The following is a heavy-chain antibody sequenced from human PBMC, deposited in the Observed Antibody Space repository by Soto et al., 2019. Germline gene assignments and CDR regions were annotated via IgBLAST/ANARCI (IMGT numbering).Heavy chain of an antibody. CDR1: GFTFSNAW. CDR2: IKSKTDGGTT. Sequence: GGSLRLSCAASGFTFSNAWVSWVRQAPGKGLEWVGRIKSKTDGGTTDYAAPVKGRFTISRDDSKNTLYLQMNSLKTEDTAVYYCTTEGYDFWSGYYFGYYYYYMDVWGKGTTVTVSS. V-gene: IGHV3-15*01. CDR3: TTEGYDFWSGYYFGYYYYYMDV. D-gene: IGHD3-3*01. J-gene: IGHJ6*03.